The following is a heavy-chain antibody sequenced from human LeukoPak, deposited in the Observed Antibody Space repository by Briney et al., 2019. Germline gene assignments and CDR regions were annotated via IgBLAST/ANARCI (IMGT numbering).Heavy chain of an antibody. Sequence: GGSLRLSCAASGFTFSNYGMHWVRQAPGKGLEWVAVIWYDGSNKYSADSVKGRFTISRDNSKNTLYLQMNSLRAEDTAVYYCARGEHHYDSSAYYYFDYWGQGTLATVSS. J-gene: IGHJ4*02. V-gene: IGHV3-33*01. CDR2: IWYDGSNK. CDR1: GFTFSNYG. D-gene: IGHD3-22*01. CDR3: ARGEHHYDSSAYYYFDY.